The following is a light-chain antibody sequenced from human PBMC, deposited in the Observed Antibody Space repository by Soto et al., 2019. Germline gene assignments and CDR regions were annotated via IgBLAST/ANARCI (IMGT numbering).Light chain of an antibody. CDR1: SSNIGSKT. V-gene: IGLV1-44*01. Sequence: QSALTQPPSASGTPGQRVTISCSGSSSNIGSKTVNWYQQLPGTAPKLLIYTNDRRPSGVPDRFSASKSGTSASLAISGLQYEDEADYFCAAWDDSLNVLFGGGTKLTVL. J-gene: IGLJ2*01. CDR2: TND. CDR3: AAWDDSLNVL.